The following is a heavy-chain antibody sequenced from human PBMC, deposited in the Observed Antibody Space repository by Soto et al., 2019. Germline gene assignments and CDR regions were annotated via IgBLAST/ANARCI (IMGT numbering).Heavy chain of an antibody. Sequence: EVQLVESGGGLVQPGGSLRLSSEASGFTFSSRWMTWVRQGQGKGLEWVANIKQDENGKDYVDSVKGRFTISRDNATNSMYLQMNSLRAEDTAVYYCATHDGPAAAGLVLDFWGQGTLVTVSS. CDR3: ATHDGPAAAGLVLDF. CDR1: GFTFSSRW. D-gene: IGHD6-13*01. V-gene: IGHV3-7*02. J-gene: IGHJ4*02. CDR2: IKQDENGK.